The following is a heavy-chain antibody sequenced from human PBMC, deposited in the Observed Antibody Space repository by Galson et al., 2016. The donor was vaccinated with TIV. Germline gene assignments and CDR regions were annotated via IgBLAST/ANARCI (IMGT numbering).Heavy chain of an antibody. V-gene: IGHV1-24*01. CDR3: ATELVYYYDRSGYS. CDR1: GYSVSELS. J-gene: IGHJ4*02. CDR2: FDPKTGET. D-gene: IGHD3-22*01. Sequence: SVKVSCKASGYSVSELSMHWVRQAAGKGLEWMGGFDPKTGETVYAQKFQGRVTMTEDTYTDTTYMELTSLRSEDTAVYYCATELVYYYDRSGYSWGQGTLVTVSA.